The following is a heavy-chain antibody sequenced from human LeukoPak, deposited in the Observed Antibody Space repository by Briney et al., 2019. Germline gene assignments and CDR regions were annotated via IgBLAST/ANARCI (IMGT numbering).Heavy chain of an antibody. CDR2: ISGIVGST. Sequence: VGSLRLSCAASGVTFISDAISAVRQAPQKGLWWASAISGIVGSTYYADYVKGRLTISSDNSKNTLYLQMKSMSAEDTGVYCCAKDQGDYVWGSYRATYYFDYWGQGTLVTVSS. CDR3: AKDQGDYVWGSYRATYYFDY. D-gene: IGHD3-16*02. CDR1: GVTFISDA. J-gene: IGHJ4*02. V-gene: IGHV3-23*01.